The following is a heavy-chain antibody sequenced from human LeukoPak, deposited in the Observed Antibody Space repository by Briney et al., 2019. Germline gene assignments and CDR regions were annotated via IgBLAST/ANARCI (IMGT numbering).Heavy chain of an antibody. CDR2: ISYDGSNK. V-gene: IGHV3-30-3*01. D-gene: IGHD3-10*01. CDR3: ARGIAGFGEYSHSDY. J-gene: IGHJ4*02. Sequence: GGSLRLSCAASGFTFSSYAMHWARQAPGKGLEWVAVISYDGSNKYYADSVKGRFTISRDNSKNTLYLQMNSLRAEDTAVYYYARGIAGFGEYSHSDYWGQGTLVTVSS. CDR1: GFTFSSYA.